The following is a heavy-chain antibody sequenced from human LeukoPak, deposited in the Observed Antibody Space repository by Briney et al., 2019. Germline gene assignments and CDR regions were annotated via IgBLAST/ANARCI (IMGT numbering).Heavy chain of an antibody. Sequence: ASVKVSCKAPGYTFTGYYMHWVRQAPGQGLEWMGWINPNSGGTNYAQKFQGRVTMTRDTSISTAYMELSRLRSDDTAVYYCARESLVAYDSSGYYYPWGQGTLVTVSS. J-gene: IGHJ5*02. D-gene: IGHD3-22*01. CDR1: GYTFTGYY. V-gene: IGHV1-2*02. CDR2: INPNSGGT. CDR3: ARESLVAYDSSGYYYP.